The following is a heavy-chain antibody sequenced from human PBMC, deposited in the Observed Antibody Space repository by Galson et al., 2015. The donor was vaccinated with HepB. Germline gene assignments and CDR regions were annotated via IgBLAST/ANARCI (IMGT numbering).Heavy chain of an antibody. D-gene: IGHD3-3*01. J-gene: IGHJ5*02. CDR3: ARETYYDFWSGYSGWFDP. V-gene: IGHV1-46*03. CDR1: GYTFTSYY. CDR2: INPSGGST. Sequence: SVKVSCKASGYTFTSYYMHWVRQAPGQGLEWMGIINPSGGSTSYAQKFQGRVTMTRDTSTSTVYMELSSLRSEDTAVYYCARETYYDFWSGYSGWFDPWGQGTLVTVSS.